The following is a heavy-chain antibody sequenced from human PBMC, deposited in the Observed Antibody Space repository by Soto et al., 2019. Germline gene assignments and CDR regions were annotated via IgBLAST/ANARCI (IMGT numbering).Heavy chain of an antibody. J-gene: IGHJ4*02. CDR3: VRTSLVVAAATREDY. V-gene: IGHV3-74*01. CDR1: GFTFSSYW. CDR2: INSDGSST. D-gene: IGHD2-15*01. Sequence: EVQLVESGGGLVQPGESLRLSCAASGFTFSSYWMHWVRQAPGKGLVWVSRINSDGSSTSYAGSVKGRFTISRDNAKNTLYQQMNSPSAEDTAVYYCVRTSLVVAAATREDYWGQGTLVSVSS.